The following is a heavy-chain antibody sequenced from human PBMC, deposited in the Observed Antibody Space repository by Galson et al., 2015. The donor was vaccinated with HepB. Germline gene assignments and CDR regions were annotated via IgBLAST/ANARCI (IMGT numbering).Heavy chain of an antibody. V-gene: IGHV3-7*01. CDR1: GFSFSSYW. CDR2: INRDGSEK. Sequence: SLRLSCAASGFSFSSYWMSWVRQTPGKGLEWVANINRDGSEKYYVDSVKGRFTIFRDNAKNSLFLQTDSLRGEDTAVYYCARLYCEHARCYAFDMWGQGTMVTVSS. CDR3: ARLYCEHARCYAFDM. D-gene: IGHD2-21*01. J-gene: IGHJ3*02.